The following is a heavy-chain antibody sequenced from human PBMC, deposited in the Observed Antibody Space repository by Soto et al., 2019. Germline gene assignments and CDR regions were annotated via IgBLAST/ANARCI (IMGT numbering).Heavy chain of an antibody. Sequence: SETLSLTCTVSGGSISSGGYCWSWIRQHPGKGLEWIGYIYYSGSTYYNPSLKSRVTISVDTSKNQFSLKLSSVTAADTAVYYCARQLVPASGECFAYWGQGTLVTVSS. J-gene: IGHJ4*02. V-gene: IGHV4-31*03. D-gene: IGHD2-21*02. CDR1: GGSISSGGYC. CDR3: ARQLVPASGECFAY. CDR2: IYYSGST.